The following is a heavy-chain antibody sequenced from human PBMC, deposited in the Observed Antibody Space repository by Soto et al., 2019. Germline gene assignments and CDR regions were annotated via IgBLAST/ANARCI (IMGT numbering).Heavy chain of an antibody. CDR2: IIPTFGTP. D-gene: IGHD1-26*01. J-gene: IGHJ4*02. V-gene: IGHV1-69*06. Sequence: QVQLVQSGTVVQRRGSSVKVSCQASGGTFSSHGMAWVRQAPGQGLEWMGGIIPTFGTPTYAPKFQGRVTITADKSTNTAYMELSSLRSEDTGVYYCASQRSAQYSDFWCQGTLITVSS. CDR1: GGTFSSHG. CDR3: ASQRSAQYSDF.